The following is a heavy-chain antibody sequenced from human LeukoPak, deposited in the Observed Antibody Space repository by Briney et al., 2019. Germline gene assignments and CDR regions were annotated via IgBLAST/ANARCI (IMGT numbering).Heavy chain of an antibody. D-gene: IGHD6-13*01. Sequence: GGSLRLSCVASGFTFSSYGIHWVRQAPGKGLEWVAVVSSDGSIKYNADSVKGRFTISRDTSKNTVYLQMNSLGAEDTAFYYCARGYSSSWLGYFDYWGQGTLVTVSS. CDR2: VSSDGSIK. J-gene: IGHJ4*02. CDR1: GFTFSSYG. V-gene: IGHV3-30*03. CDR3: ARGYSSSWLGYFDY.